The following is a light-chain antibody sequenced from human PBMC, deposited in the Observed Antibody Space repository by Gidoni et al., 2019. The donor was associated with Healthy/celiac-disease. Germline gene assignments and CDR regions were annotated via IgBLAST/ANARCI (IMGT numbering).Light chain of an antibody. Sequence: QSVLTQPPSASGTPGQRVTISCSGSSSNIGSNTVNWYQQLPGTAPKLLIYSNNQRPSGVPDRFSGSKSGTSASLAISGLQSVDEADYYCAAWDDSLNALFFGGGTKLTVL. CDR1: SSNIGSNT. V-gene: IGLV1-44*01. CDR2: SNN. CDR3: AAWDDSLNALF. J-gene: IGLJ2*01.